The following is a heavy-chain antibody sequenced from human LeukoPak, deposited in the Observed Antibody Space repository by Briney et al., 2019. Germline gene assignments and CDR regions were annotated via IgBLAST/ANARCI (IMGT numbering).Heavy chain of an antibody. D-gene: IGHD5-12*01. CDR3: ARHPGVATYFDY. CDR2: VYYSGGT. Sequence: SETLSLTCTVSGDSISTYYRSWIRQLPGKGLEWIGYVYYSGGTNYNPSLKSRVTISVDTSKNQFSLKLSSVTAADTAVYYCARHPGVATYFDYWGQGTLVTVSS. J-gene: IGHJ4*02. V-gene: IGHV4-59*08. CDR1: GDSISTYY.